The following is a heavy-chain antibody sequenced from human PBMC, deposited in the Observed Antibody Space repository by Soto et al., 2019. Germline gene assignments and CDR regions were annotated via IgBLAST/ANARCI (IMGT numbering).Heavy chain of an antibody. J-gene: IGHJ4*02. CDR3: ATDIVVVPAAQIWSTQLGSNY. V-gene: IGHV1-24*01. Sequence: ASVKVSCKVSGYTLTELSMHCVRQAPGKGLEWMGGFDPEDGETTYAQKFQGRVTMTEDTSTDTAYMELSSLRSEDTAVYYCATDIVVVPAAQIWSTQLGSNYWGQGTLVTVSS. CDR2: FDPEDGET. D-gene: IGHD2-2*01. CDR1: GYTLTELS.